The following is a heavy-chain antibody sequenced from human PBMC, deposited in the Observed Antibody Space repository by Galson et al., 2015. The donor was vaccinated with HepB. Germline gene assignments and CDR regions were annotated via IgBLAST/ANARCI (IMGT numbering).Heavy chain of an antibody. CDR2: ISYDGSNK. CDR1: GFTFSSYA. V-gene: IGHV3-30-3*01. D-gene: IGHD2-2*02. Sequence: SLRLSCAASGFTFSSYAMHWVRQAPGKGLEWVAVISYDGSNKYYADSVKGRFTISRDNSKNTLYLQMNSLRAEDTAVYYCARDRVDIVVVPAVIPGYYFDYWGQGTLVTVSS. CDR3: ARDRVDIVVVPAVIPGYYFDY. J-gene: IGHJ4*02.